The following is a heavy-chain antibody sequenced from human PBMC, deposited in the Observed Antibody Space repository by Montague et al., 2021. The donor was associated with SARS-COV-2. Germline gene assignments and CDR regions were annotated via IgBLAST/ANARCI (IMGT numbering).Heavy chain of an antibody. CDR1: GGSMSTYY. D-gene: IGHD5-18*01. CDR3: SREGGYNYGDVS. Sequence: SETLSLTCSISGGSMSTYYWNWIRQPPGRGLEWIGYMSATGSSNYNPSLKGRVTISLDTSQNQVSLRLTSVTAADTAVYYCSREGGYNYGDVSWGPGILVTVSS. V-gene: IGHV4-59*01. CDR2: MSATGSS. J-gene: IGHJ4*02.